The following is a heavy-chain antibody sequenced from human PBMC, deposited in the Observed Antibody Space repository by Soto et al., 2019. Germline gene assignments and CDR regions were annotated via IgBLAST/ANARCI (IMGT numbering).Heavy chain of an antibody. V-gene: IGHV4-61*01. J-gene: IGHJ4*02. CDR1: GGSMSTGSYF. CDR3: ARARNRYFDY. CDR2: VFRSGNI. D-gene: IGHD1-1*01. Sequence: PSETLSLTCNVSGGSMSTGSYFWSWVRQPPGKGLEWIGYVFRSGNINYSPSFKSRVTISIDTSKNQFSLMLKSVTAADTAVYFCARARNRYFDYWGQGALVTVS.